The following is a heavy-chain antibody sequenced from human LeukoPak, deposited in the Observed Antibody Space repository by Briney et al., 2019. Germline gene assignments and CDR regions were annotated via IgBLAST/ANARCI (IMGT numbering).Heavy chain of an antibody. CDR1: GFTFSSYS. J-gene: IGHJ6*02. CDR3: ARDRGLGYCSGGSCSTGYYYGMDV. CDR2: ISSSSSYI. V-gene: IGHV3-21*01. Sequence: GGSLRLSCAASGFTFSSYSMNWVRQAPGKGLEWVSSISSSSSYIYYADSVKGRFTISRDNAKNSLYLQMNSLRAEDTAVYYCARDRGLGYCSGGSCSTGYYYGMDVWGQGTTVTVSS. D-gene: IGHD2-15*01.